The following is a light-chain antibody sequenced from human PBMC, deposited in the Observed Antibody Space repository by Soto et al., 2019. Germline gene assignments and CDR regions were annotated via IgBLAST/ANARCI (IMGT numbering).Light chain of an antibody. V-gene: IGKV3-20*01. Sequence: EIVLTQSPGTLSLSPGERATLSWRASQSVSSSYLAWYQQKPGQAPRLLIYGASSRATGIPDRISGSGSGTDFTLTISRLEPEDFAVYYCQQYGSSPGTFGGGTKVDIK. CDR3: QQYGSSPGT. J-gene: IGKJ4*01. CDR1: QSVSSSY. CDR2: GAS.